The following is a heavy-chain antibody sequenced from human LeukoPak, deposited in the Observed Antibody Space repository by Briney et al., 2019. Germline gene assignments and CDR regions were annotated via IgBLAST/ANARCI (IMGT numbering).Heavy chain of an antibody. CDR3: AREAPRIAAAGLFDY. Sequence: PGGSVRLSCVASEFSLSRNGMHWVRQAPGKGLEWVAVIWYDGSNKYYADSVKGRFTISRDNSKNTLYLQMNSLRAEDTAVYYCAREAPRIAAAGLFDYWGQGTLVTVSS. CDR2: IWYDGSNK. CDR1: EFSLSRNG. V-gene: IGHV3-33*08. J-gene: IGHJ4*02. D-gene: IGHD6-13*01.